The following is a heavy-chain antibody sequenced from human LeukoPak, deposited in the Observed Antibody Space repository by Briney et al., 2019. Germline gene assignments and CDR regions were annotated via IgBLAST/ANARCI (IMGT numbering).Heavy chain of an antibody. CDR3: ARALCFGEAPFDP. D-gene: IGHD3-10*01. Sequence: SETLSLTCTVSGGSISSYYWSWFRQPPGKGLEWIGYIYYSGSTNYNPSLKSRVTISVDTSKNQFSLKLSSVTAADTAVYYCARALCFGEAPFDPWGQGTLVTVSS. CDR2: IYYSGST. V-gene: IGHV4-59*01. CDR1: GGSISSYY. J-gene: IGHJ5*02.